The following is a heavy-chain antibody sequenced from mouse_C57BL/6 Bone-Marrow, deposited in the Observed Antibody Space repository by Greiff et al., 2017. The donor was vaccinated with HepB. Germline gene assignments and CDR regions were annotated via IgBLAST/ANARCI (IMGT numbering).Heavy chain of an antibody. CDR1: GYTFTDYN. J-gene: IGHJ2*01. V-gene: IGHV1-22*01. CDR2: INPNNGGT. Sequence: DVKLQESGPELVKPGASVKMSCKASGYTFTDYNMHWVKQSHGKSLEWIGYINPNNGGTSYNQKFKGKATLTVNKSSSTAYMELRSLTSEDSAVYYCARRGIYYYFFDYWGQGTTLTVSS. CDR3: ARRGIYYYFFDY. D-gene: IGHD1-1*01.